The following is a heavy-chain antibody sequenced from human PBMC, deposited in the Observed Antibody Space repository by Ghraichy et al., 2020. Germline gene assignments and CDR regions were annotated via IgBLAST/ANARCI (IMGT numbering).Heavy chain of an antibody. Sequence: ASVKVSCKASGYTFTSYGISWVRQAPGQGLEWMGWISAYNGNTNYAQKLQGRVTMTTDTSTSTAYMELRSLRSDDTAVYYCARGGMSRLSIAARPHFDYWGQGTLVTVSS. CDR3: ARGGMSRLSIAARPHFDY. CDR2: ISAYNGNT. CDR1: GYTFTSYG. V-gene: IGHV1-18*01. D-gene: IGHD6-6*01. J-gene: IGHJ4*02.